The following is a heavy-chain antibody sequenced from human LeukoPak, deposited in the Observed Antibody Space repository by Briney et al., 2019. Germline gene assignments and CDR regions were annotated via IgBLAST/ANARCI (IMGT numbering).Heavy chain of an antibody. Sequence: GASVKVSCKVSGYTLTELSMHWVRQAPGKGLEWMGSFDPEDGETIYAQKFQGRVTMTEDTSTDTAYMELSSLRSEDTAVYYCATSPLYSYMYYFDYWGQGTLVTVSS. V-gene: IGHV1-24*01. CDR3: ATSPLYSYMYYFDY. D-gene: IGHD5-18*01. J-gene: IGHJ4*02. CDR1: GYTLTELS. CDR2: FDPEDGET.